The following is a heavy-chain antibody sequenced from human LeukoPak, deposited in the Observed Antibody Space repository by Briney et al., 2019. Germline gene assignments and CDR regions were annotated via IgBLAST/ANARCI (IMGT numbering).Heavy chain of an antibody. CDR3: ASLSSWYGGGWFDP. CDR1: GFTFSSYS. D-gene: IGHD6-13*01. V-gene: IGHV3-21*01. CDR2: ISSSSSYI. J-gene: IGHJ5*02. Sequence: PGGSLRLSCAASGFTFSSYSMNWVRQAPGKGLEWVSSISSSSSYIYYADSVKGRFTISRDNAKNSLYLQMNSLRAEDTAVYYCASLSSWYGGGWFDPWGREPWSPSPQ.